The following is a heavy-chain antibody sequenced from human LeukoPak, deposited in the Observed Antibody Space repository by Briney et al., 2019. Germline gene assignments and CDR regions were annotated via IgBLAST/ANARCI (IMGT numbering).Heavy chain of an antibody. CDR2: INSDGSST. J-gene: IGHJ6*03. CDR3: AKDYVVPVLDYYYYMDV. D-gene: IGHD2-2*01. CDR1: GFTFSSYW. Sequence: GGSLRLSCAASGFTFSSYWMHWVRQAPGKGLVWVSRINSDGSSTSYADSVKGRFTISRDNAKNTLYLQMNSLRAEDTAVYYCAKDYVVPVLDYYYYMDVWGIGTTVTVSS. V-gene: IGHV3-74*01.